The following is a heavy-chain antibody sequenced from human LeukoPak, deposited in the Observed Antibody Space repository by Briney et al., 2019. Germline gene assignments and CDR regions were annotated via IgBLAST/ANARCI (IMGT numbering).Heavy chain of an antibody. Sequence: SETLSLTCAVYGGSFSGYYWSWIRQHPGKGLEWIGYIYYSGSTYYNPSLKSRVTISVDTSKNQFSLKLSSVTAADTAVYYCARALVPYYFDYWGQGTLVTVSS. D-gene: IGHD2-8*02. CDR2: IYYSGST. V-gene: IGHV4-31*11. CDR3: ARALVPYYFDY. CDR1: GGSFSGYY. J-gene: IGHJ4*02.